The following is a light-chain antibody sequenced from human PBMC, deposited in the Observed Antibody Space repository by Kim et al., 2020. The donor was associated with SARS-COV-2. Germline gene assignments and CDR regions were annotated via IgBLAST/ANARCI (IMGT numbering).Light chain of an antibody. CDR1: ESVGSN. CDR2: GAS. Sequence: SWSPGDRATLSCRASESVGSNVAWYQQKPGQAPRLLIFGASSRATGIPDRFSGSGSGTDFTLTISRLEPEDFAVYSCQQYGSSPRTFGQGTKLEI. CDR3: QQYGSSPRT. V-gene: IGKV3-20*01. J-gene: IGKJ2*01.